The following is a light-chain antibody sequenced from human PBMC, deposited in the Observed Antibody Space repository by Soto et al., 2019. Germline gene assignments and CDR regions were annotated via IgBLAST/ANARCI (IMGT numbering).Light chain of an antibody. V-gene: IGLV3-21*02. Sequence: SYELAQPPSVSVAPGQTAKISCGGDDIGSKSVHWYRQRPGQAPVLVVFDDFDRPSAIPERFSGSNSGNTATLTISRVEAGDEADYYCQVWDSGIDHYVFGTGTKLTVL. CDR3: QVWDSGIDHYV. CDR2: DDF. CDR1: DIGSKS. J-gene: IGLJ1*01.